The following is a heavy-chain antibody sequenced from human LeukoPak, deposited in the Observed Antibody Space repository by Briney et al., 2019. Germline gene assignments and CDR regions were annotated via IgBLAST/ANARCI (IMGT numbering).Heavy chain of an antibody. J-gene: IGHJ4*02. CDR3: ARRWGAGDY. CDR2: INHSGST. Sequence: SETLSLTCAVYGGSFSGYYWSWIRQPPGKGLEWIGEINHSGSTNYNPSLKGRVTISVDTSKNQFSLKLSSVTAADTAVYYCARRWGAGDYWGQGTLVTVSS. CDR1: GGSFSGYY. V-gene: IGHV4-34*01. D-gene: IGHD1-26*01.